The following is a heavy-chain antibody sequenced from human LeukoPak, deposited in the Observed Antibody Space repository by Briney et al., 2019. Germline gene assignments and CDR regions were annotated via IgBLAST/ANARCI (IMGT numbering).Heavy chain of an antibody. CDR2: IGTAGDT. J-gene: IGHJ6*02. Sequence: PGGSLRLSCAASGFTFSSYDMHWVRQATGKGLEWVSAIGTAGDTYYPGSVKGRFTISRENAKNSLYLQMNSLRAGDTAVYYCARGGPPMVRGVIYGMDVWGQGTTVTVSS. D-gene: IGHD3-10*01. V-gene: IGHV3-13*04. CDR3: ARGGPPMVRGVIYGMDV. CDR1: GFTFSSYD.